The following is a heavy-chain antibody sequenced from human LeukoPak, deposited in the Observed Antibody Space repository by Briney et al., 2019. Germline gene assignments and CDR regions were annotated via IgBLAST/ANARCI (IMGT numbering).Heavy chain of an antibody. J-gene: IGHJ4*02. D-gene: IGHD1-26*01. Sequence: SGESLRLSSEASGFTFTKYAVSWVRQSPGKGLEWGSYISSVGTTIYYADSVKGRFTISRDNARNSLYLQMNSLSAEDMAVYYCAREILPYYFFELWGERTLVTVPS. CDR3: AREILPYYFFEL. V-gene: IGHV3-48*03. CDR1: GFTFTKYA. CDR2: ISSVGTTI.